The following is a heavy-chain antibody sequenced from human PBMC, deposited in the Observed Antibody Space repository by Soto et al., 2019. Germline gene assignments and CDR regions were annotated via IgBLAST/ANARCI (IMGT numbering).Heavy chain of an antibody. Sequence: GGSLRLSCAASGFTFSSYAMGWVRQGPGKGLEWVAVVSIGGSIHYADSVRGRFTISRDNSKNTLSLQMNSLTAEDTAVYFCAKSRGAGGHFDYWGQGALVTVSS. CDR1: GFTFSSYA. CDR2: VSIGGSI. D-gene: IGHD2-15*01. CDR3: AKSRGAGGHFDY. V-gene: IGHV3-23*01. J-gene: IGHJ4*02.